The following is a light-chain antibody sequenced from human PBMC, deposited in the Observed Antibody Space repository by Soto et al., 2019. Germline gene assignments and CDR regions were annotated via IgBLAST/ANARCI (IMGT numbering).Light chain of an antibody. Sequence: DVLMTQSPLSLPVTLGQPDSISCWSSRSLAYIDGNTYLNWFQQRPGQSPRRLIYNVSNRDSGVPERFSGSGSGTAFTLKISRVEAEDVAVYYCMQGTHWPPYTFGQGTKLEIK. CDR1: RSLAYIDGNTY. V-gene: IGKV2-30*01. J-gene: IGKJ2*01. CDR2: NVS. CDR3: MQGTHWPPYT.